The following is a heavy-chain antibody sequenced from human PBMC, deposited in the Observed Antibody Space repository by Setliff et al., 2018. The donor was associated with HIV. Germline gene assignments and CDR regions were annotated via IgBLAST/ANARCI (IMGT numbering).Heavy chain of an antibody. Sequence: ASVKVSCKASGYTFTSYGISWVRQAPGQGLEWMGWISAYNGNTNYAQKLQGRVTMTTDTSTSTAYMELRSLRSDDTAVYYCARMIVLSASSPPNAFDIWGQGTMVTVSS. CDR3: ARMIVLSASSPPNAFDI. V-gene: IGHV1-18*01. CDR2: ISAYNGNT. D-gene: IGHD3-22*01. CDR1: GYTFTSYG. J-gene: IGHJ3*02.